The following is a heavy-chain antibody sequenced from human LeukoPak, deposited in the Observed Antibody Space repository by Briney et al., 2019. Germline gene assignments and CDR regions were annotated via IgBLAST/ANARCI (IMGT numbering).Heavy chain of an antibody. V-gene: IGHV4-4*07. D-gene: IGHD3-9*01. CDR1: GGSISSYY. CDR2: IYTSGSA. CDR3: AREVTIFREATKLLFDY. Sequence: SETLSLTCTVSGGSISSYYWSWIRQPAGKGLEWIGRIYTSGSANCNPSLKSRVTMSVDTSKNQFSLKLSSVTAADTAVYYCAREVTIFREATKLLFDYWGQGTLVTVSS. J-gene: IGHJ4*02.